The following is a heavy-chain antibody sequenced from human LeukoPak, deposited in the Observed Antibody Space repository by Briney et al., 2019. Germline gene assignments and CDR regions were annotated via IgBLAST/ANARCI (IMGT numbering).Heavy chain of an antibody. D-gene: IGHD3-22*01. CDR1: GFTFSSYG. CDR2: ISSDGVNK. CDR3: AKGQNYYDGSGYYSTDY. J-gene: IGHJ4*02. V-gene: IGHV3-30*18. Sequence: GGSLRLSCAASGFTFSSYGMHWVRQAPGKGLEWVAVISSDGVNKYSADSVKGRFTISRGNSKNTLYLQMNSLRAEDTAVYYCAKGQNYYDGSGYYSTDYWGQRSQVGDSS.